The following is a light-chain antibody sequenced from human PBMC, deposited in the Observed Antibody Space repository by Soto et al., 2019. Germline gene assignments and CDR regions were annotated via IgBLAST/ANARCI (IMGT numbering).Light chain of an antibody. J-gene: IGLJ1*01. CDR2: GDS. CDR1: SSNIGAGFD. CDR3: QSNDNGLSGSDV. Sequence: QSVLTQPPSVSGAPGQRVTISCTGSSSNIGAGFDVHWYHQIAGTAPKLLIYGDSNRPSGVPDRFSGSKSGTSASLVITGLQADDEADYYCQSNDNGLSGSDVFGTGTKLTVL. V-gene: IGLV1-40*01.